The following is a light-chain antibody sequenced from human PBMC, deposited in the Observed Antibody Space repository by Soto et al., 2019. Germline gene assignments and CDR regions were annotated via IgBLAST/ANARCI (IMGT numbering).Light chain of an antibody. CDR3: SSYTSVSILI. J-gene: IGLJ2*01. CDR1: SSDVGAYDL. CDR2: EVN. V-gene: IGLV2-14*02. Sequence: QSALTQPASVSGSPGQSITISCIGTSSDVGAYDLVSWYQQYPGKAPKLMISEVNNRPSGVSDRFSGSKSGSTASLTISGLQAEDEADYFCSSYTSVSILIFGGGTKVTVL.